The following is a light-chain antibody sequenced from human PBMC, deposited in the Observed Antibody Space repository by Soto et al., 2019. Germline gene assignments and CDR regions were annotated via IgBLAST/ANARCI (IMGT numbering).Light chain of an antibody. CDR2: EAS. CDR3: QQYSDYSALT. CDR1: QSIRSW. Sequence: DIQMTQSPSTLSASVGDRVIITCRASQSIRSWLAWYQQKPGKAPNLLIYEASSLETGVPSRFSGSGSGTEFTLTISSLQPDDFATYYFQQYSDYSALTFGGGTKVEIK. J-gene: IGKJ4*01. V-gene: IGKV1-5*03.